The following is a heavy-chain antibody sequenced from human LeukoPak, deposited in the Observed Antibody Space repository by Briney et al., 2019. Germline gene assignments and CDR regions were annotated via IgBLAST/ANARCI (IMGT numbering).Heavy chain of an antibody. CDR3: AKDRGNGENYYYYMDV. V-gene: IGHV3-9*03. J-gene: IGHJ6*03. CDR2: ISWNSGSI. CDR1: GFTFDDYA. D-gene: IGHD3-10*01. Sequence: GGSLRLSCAASGFTFDDYAMHWVRQAPGKGLEWVSGISWNSGSIGYADSVKGRFTISRDNAKNSLYLQMNSLRAEDMALYYCAKDRGNGENYYYYMDVWGKGTTVTVSS.